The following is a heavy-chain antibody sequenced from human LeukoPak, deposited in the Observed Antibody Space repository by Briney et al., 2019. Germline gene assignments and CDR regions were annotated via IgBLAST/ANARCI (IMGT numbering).Heavy chain of an antibody. J-gene: IGHJ4*02. CDR1: GGSINYYY. CDR3: ARLGSYFDY. V-gene: IGHV4-59*01. CDR2: VYYTGNA. Sequence: SETLSRNCTVSGGSINYYYWSWIRQPPGKGLEWIGYVYYTGNANYNPSLKSRVTVSVDTSKNQFSPKLSSVTAADTAISLCARLGSYFDYWGQGTLVTVSS. D-gene: IGHD1-26*01.